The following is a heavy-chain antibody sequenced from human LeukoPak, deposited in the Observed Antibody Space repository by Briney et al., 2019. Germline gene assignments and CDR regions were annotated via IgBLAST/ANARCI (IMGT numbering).Heavy chain of an antibody. CDR3: ARDRSYGSGSYGYYFDY. V-gene: IGHV3-20*04. Sequence: GGSLRLSCAASGFTFDDYGMSWVRQAPGKGLEWVSGINWNGGSTGYADSVKGRFTISRDNAKNSLYLQMNSLRAEDTALYYCARDRSYGSGSYGYYFDYWGQGTLVTVPS. CDR1: GFTFDDYG. J-gene: IGHJ4*02. D-gene: IGHD3-10*01. CDR2: INWNGGST.